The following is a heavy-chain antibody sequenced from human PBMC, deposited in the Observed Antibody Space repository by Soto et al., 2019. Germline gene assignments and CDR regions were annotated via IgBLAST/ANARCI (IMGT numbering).Heavy chain of an antibody. D-gene: IGHD5-18*01. Sequence: GESLKISCQVSGYSFTNYWIAWVRQMPGKGLEWMGIIYPGDSDTRYSPSFQGQVTISADKSISTAYLQWSSLKASDTAMYYCARHGDTAMVLDSWGQGTLVTVSS. CDR2: IYPGDSDT. V-gene: IGHV5-51*01. J-gene: IGHJ4*02. CDR3: ARHGDTAMVLDS. CDR1: GYSFTNYW.